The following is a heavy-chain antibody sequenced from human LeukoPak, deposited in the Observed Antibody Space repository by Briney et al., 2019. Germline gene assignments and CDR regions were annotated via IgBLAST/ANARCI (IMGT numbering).Heavy chain of an antibody. CDR1: GYTFTSYY. CDR3: ARDPYPYSGSYRYYFDY. D-gene: IGHD1-26*01. CDR2: INPSGGST. Sequence: ASVKVSCKASGYTFTSYYMHWVRQAPGQGLEWMGIINPSGGSTSYTQKFQGRVTMTRDTSTSTVYMELSSLRSEDTAVYYCARDPYPYSGSYRYYFDYWGQGTLVTVSS. V-gene: IGHV1-46*01. J-gene: IGHJ4*02.